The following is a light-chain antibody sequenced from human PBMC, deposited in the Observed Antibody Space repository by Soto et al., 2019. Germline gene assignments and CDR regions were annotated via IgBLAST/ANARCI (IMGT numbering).Light chain of an antibody. CDR2: GAS. J-gene: IGKJ2*01. Sequence: EIVLTQTPGTLSLSPGERATLSCRASQSVSSSYLAWYQQKPGQAPRLLIYGASSRATGIPDRFSGSGSGTVFTLTISRLAPEDCALYSCQQYGSSLYTFGQGTKLEIK. V-gene: IGKV3-20*01. CDR1: QSVSSSY. CDR3: QQYGSSLYT.